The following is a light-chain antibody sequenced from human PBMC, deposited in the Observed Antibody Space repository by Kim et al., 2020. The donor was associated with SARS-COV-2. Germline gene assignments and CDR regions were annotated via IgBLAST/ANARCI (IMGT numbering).Light chain of an antibody. CDR1: NGAVPSGHF. CDR3: LLYYSGVRV. J-gene: IGLJ3*02. V-gene: IGLV7-46*01. CDR2: DGA. Sequence: PGGTGTLPWGSRNGAVPSGHFPYWFQHKPGQAPPTLIYDGAQRQSWTPARFSGSLLGDKAALTLSGAQPEDEADYYCLLYYSGVRVFGGGTQLTVL.